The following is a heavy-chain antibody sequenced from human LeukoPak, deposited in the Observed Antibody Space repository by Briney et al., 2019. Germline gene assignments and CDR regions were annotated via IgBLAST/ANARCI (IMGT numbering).Heavy chain of an antibody. D-gene: IGHD4-17*01. CDR3: AKVFVDDYGDSVPGVSWFDP. CDR1: GFTFSSYA. CDR2: ISGSGGST. Sequence: GGSLRLSCAASGFTFSSYAMSWVRQAPGKGLEWVSAISGSGGSTYYADSVKGRFTISRDNSKNTLYLQMNSLRAEDTAVYYCAKVFVDDYGDSVPGVSWFDPWGQGTLVTVSS. V-gene: IGHV3-23*01. J-gene: IGHJ5*02.